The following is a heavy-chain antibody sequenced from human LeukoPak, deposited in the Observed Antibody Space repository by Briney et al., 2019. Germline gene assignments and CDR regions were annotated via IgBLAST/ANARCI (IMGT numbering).Heavy chain of an antibody. CDR3: GAGDYGDYYYFDY. CDR1: GGSISSYY. D-gene: IGHD4-17*01. Sequence: SETLSLTCTVSGGSISSYYWTWIRQPPGKGLEWIGYIYYSGSTNYNPSLKSRVTISVDTSKNQFSLKLSAVTAADTAVYYCGAGDYGDYYYFDYWGQGTLVTVSS. V-gene: IGHV4-59*01. CDR2: IYYSGST. J-gene: IGHJ4*02.